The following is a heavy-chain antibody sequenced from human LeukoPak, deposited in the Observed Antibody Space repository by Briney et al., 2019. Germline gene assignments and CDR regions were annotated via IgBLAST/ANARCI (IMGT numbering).Heavy chain of an antibody. V-gene: IGHV3-30*04. J-gene: IGHJ4*02. CDR3: ARALWVWYSYDRGYFDY. CDR2: ISYDGSNK. D-gene: IGHD5-12*01. CDR1: GFTFSSYA. Sequence: GGSLRLSCAASGFTFSSYAMHWVRQAPGKGLEWVAVISYDGSNKYYADSVKGRFTISRDNSKNTLYLQMNSLRAEDTAVYYCARALWVWYSYDRGYFDYWGQGTLVTVSS.